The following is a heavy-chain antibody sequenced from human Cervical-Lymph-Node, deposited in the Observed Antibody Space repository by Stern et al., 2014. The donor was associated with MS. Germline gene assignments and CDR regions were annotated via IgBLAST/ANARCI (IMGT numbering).Heavy chain of an antibody. CDR2: IYHSGST. CDR3: ALVTYYYGSGSYCLDP. D-gene: IGHD3-10*01. Sequence: QLQLQESGPGLVKPSGTLSLTCAVSGDSISRSNWWSWVRQPPGKRLEWIGEIYHSGSTNYNPSLKSRVTISVDKSKNQFSLRLTSVTAADTAVYYCALVTYYYGSGSYCLDPWGQGTLVTVSS. V-gene: IGHV4-4*02. CDR1: GDSISRSNW. J-gene: IGHJ5*02.